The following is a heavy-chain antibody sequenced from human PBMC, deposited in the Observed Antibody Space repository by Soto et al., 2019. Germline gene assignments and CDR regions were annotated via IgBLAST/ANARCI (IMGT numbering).Heavy chain of an antibody. D-gene: IGHD3-9*01. CDR1: GFTFSSYS. CDR3: ARGLKYYDILTGTDY. J-gene: IGHJ4*02. Sequence: GGSLRLSCAASGFTFSSYSMNWVRQAPGKGLEWVSSISSSSSYIYYADSVKGRFTISRDNAKNSLYLQMNSLRAEDTAVYYCARGLKYYDILTGTDYWGQGTLVTVSS. V-gene: IGHV3-21*01. CDR2: ISSSSSYI.